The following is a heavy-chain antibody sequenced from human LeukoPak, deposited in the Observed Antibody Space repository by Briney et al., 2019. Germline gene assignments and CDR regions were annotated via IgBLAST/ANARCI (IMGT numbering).Heavy chain of an antibody. CDR2: ISGRGGST. V-gene: IGHV3-23*01. CDR3: AKDGSGSYSHAFDI. CDR1: GYTFSSYA. J-gene: IGHJ3*02. Sequence: GGSLRLSCAASGYTFSSYAMSWVRQAPGKGLEWVSAISGRGGSTYYADSVKGRFTISRDNSKNSLYLQMNSLRAEYTAVYYCAKDGSGSYSHAFDIWGQGTMVTVSS. D-gene: IGHD1-26*01.